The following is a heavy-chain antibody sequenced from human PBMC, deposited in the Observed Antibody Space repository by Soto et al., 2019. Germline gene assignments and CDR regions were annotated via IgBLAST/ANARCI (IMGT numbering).Heavy chain of an antibody. Sequence: QVQLVQSGAEVKKPGASVKVSCKTSGYTFSTNGISWVRQTPGQGLEWMGWISTFNGNAHYSQKFQDRVTMTTDTSTNTVDMEVTRLRSYDTDNYYGVRQTGYSSCGSDHWGQGTLVTVSS. CDR1: GYTFSTNG. D-gene: IGHD5-12*01. CDR3: VRQTGYSSCGSDH. CDR2: ISTFNGNA. V-gene: IGHV1-18*04. J-gene: IGHJ4*02.